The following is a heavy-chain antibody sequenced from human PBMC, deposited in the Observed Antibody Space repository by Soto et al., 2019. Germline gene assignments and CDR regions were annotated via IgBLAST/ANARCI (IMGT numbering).Heavy chain of an antibody. CDR3: AHSHWAERDCFDT. D-gene: IGHD7-27*01. Sequence: QITLKESGPPLVNPTQTLTLTCSLSGFSLRTSGVGVGWIPQPPGKALEWLALIYWDDGKHYNPSLKSRLTITKDTSKNQVVLTMSDMDPVDTATYYCAHSHWAERDCFDTWGQGTLVIVSP. J-gene: IGHJ5*02. CDR1: GFSLRTSGVG. CDR2: IYWDDGK. V-gene: IGHV2-5*02.